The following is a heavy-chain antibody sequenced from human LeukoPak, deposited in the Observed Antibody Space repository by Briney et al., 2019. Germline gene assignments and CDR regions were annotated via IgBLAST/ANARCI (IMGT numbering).Heavy chain of an antibody. CDR1: GFTVSSNY. J-gene: IGHJ4*02. CDR3: ARNIAYDSSGYYSPHFDY. Sequence: GGSLRLSCAASGFTVSSNYMSWVRQAPRKGLEWVSVIYSGGSTYYADSVKGRFTISRDNSKNTLYLQMNSLRAEDTAVYYCARNIAYDSSGYYSPHFDYWGQGTLVTVSS. V-gene: IGHV3-53*01. D-gene: IGHD3-22*01. CDR2: IYSGGST.